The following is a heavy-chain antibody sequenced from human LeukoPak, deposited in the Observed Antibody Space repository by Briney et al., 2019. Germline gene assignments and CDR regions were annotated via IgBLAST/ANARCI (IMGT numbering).Heavy chain of an antibody. CDR3: ARDLSSGWYWFDP. J-gene: IGHJ5*02. Sequence: HPGGSLRLSCAASGFTFSSYGMSWVRQAPGKGLEWVSAISGSGGSTYYADSVKGRFTISRDNAKNSLYLQMNSLRAEDTAVYYCARDLSSGWYWFDPWGQGTLVTVSS. V-gene: IGHV3-23*01. CDR2: ISGSGGST. CDR1: GFTFSSYG. D-gene: IGHD6-19*01.